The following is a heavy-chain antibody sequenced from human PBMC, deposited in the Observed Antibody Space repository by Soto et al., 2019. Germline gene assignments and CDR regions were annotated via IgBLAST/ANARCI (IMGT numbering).Heavy chain of an antibody. V-gene: IGHV1-8*01. CDR2: MNPTSGNT. CDR3: ARVTYYYDSSGYPLDY. D-gene: IGHD3-22*01. CDR1: GYTFTSYD. J-gene: IGHJ4*02. Sequence: DSVKVCFKASGYTFTSYDINWVRQATGQGLEWMGWMNPTSGNTGYAQKFQGRVTMTRNTSISTAYMELSSLRSEDTALYYCARVTYYYDSSGYPLDYWGQGTMVTVSS.